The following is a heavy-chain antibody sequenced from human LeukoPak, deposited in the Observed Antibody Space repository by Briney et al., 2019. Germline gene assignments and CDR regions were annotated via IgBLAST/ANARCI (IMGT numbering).Heavy chain of an antibody. J-gene: IGHJ4*02. Sequence: SETLSLTCTVSGASISNYYWSWIRQSPGKGLEWIGYMLYSGSTNQNPSLRSRVTISVDTSKDQVSLKLSSLTAADTAVYYCARSDIWGSYRFLDYWGQGALVTVSS. CDR3: ARSDIWGSYRFLDY. CDR2: MLYSGST. D-gene: IGHD3-16*02. CDR1: GASISNYY. V-gene: IGHV4-59*08.